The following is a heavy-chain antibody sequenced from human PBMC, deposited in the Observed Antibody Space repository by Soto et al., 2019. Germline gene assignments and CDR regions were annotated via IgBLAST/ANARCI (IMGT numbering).Heavy chain of an antibody. Sequence: ASVKVSCKASGGTFSSYTISWVRQAPGQGLEWMGRIIPILGIANYAQKFQGRVTITADKSTSTAYMELSSLRSEDTAVYYCATGYSSGWSDYWGQGTLVTVSS. J-gene: IGHJ4*02. CDR3: ATGYSSGWSDY. CDR2: IIPILGIA. D-gene: IGHD6-19*01. CDR1: GGTFSSYT. V-gene: IGHV1-69*02.